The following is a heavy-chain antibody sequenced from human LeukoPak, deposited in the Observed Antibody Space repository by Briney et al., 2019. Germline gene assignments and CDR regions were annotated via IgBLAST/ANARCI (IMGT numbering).Heavy chain of an antibody. CDR3: AKGAKWELLGGDTFDI. J-gene: IGHJ3*02. CDR2: INTDGSST. D-gene: IGHD1-26*01. V-gene: IGHV3-74*01. Sequence: GGSLRLTCAASRFTFSSFWMHWVRQAPGKGLVWVSRINTDGSSTSYADSVKGRFTISRDNAKNTLYLQMNSLRAEDTAVYYCAKGAKWELLGGDTFDIWGQGTMVTVSS. CDR1: RFTFSSFW.